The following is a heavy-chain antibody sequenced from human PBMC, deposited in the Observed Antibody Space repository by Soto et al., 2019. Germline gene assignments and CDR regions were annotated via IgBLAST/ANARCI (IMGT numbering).Heavy chain of an antibody. Sequence: ASVKVSCKASGYTFTSYDINWVRQATGQGLEWMGWMNPNSGNTGYAQKFQGRVTMTRNTSISTAYMELSSLRSEDTAVYYCARVLDSSGYYYAYDAFXIWGQGTMVTVSS. CDR3: ARVLDSSGYYYAYDAFXI. V-gene: IGHV1-8*01. CDR1: GYTFTSYD. CDR2: MNPNSGNT. D-gene: IGHD3-22*01. J-gene: IGHJ3*02.